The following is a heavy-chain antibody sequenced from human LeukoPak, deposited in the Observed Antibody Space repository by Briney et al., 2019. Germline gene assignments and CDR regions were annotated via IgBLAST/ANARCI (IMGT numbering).Heavy chain of an antibody. CDR2: FDPEDGET. CDR3: ATVFLRLGELSYDY. Sequence: ASVKVSCKVSGYTLTELSMHWVRQAPGKGLEWMGGFDPEDGETIYAQKFQGRVTMTEDTSTDTAYMELSSLRSEDTAVYYCATVFLRLGELSYDYWGQGTLVTVSS. CDR1: GYTLTELS. V-gene: IGHV1-24*01. J-gene: IGHJ4*02. D-gene: IGHD3-16*02.